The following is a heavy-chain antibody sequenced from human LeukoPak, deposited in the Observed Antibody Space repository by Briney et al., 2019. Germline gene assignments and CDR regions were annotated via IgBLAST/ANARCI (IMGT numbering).Heavy chain of an antibody. V-gene: IGHV1-18*01. Sequence: ASVKVSCKASGYTFTSYGISWVRQAPGQGLEWMGWISAFNGNTNYAQKLQGRVTMTTDTSTSTAYMELRSLRSDDTAVYYCARDFPPLRFLEWLPLGWFDPWGQGTLVTVSS. J-gene: IGHJ5*02. CDR3: ARDFPPLRFLEWLPLGWFDP. D-gene: IGHD3-3*01. CDR1: GYTFTSYG. CDR2: ISAFNGNT.